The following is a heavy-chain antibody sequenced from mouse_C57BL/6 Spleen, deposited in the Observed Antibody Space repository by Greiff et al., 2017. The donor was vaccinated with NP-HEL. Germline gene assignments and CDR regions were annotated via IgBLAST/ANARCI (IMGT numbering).Heavy chain of an antibody. V-gene: IGHV1-64*01. CDR1: GYTFTSYW. Sequence: QVQLQQPGAELVKPGASVKLSCKASGYTFTSYWMHWVKQRPGQGLEWIGMIHPNSGSTNYNEKFKSKATLTVDKSSSTAYMQLSSLTSEDSAVYYCARWDGNYGFAYWGQGTLVTVSA. CDR2: IHPNSGST. CDR3: ARWDGNYGFAY. J-gene: IGHJ3*01. D-gene: IGHD2-1*01.